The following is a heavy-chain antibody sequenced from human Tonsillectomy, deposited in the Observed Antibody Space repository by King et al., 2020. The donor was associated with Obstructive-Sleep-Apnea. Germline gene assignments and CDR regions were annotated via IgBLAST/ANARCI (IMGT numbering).Heavy chain of an antibody. J-gene: IGHJ4*02. D-gene: IGHD3-22*01. Sequence: VQLVESGGGVVQPGRSLRLSCAASGFTFTNYGMHWVRQAPGKGLEWVAGISFDGDNKFYTDSVQGRFIISRDNSKNTLYLQMNSLRVEDTAMYFCAKYENSGGRAWYPLDYWGQGILVTVSS. CDR1: GFTFTNYG. V-gene: IGHV3-30*18. CDR2: ISFDGDNK. CDR3: AKYENSGGRAWYPLDY.